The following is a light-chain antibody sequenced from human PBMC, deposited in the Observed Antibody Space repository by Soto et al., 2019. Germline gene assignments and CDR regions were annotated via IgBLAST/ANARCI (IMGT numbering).Light chain of an antibody. J-gene: IGKJ2*01. CDR1: QTMSNY. Sequence: DIQMTQSPSSLSASVGDRVTITCRPSQTMSNYLNWYQQKPGKAPKFLIYAASTLQNGVHSRFSGRTSGADCPLSIYGLQLEDFTTYYCQQSYSFQYTFGEGTNLEI. CDR3: QQSYSFQYT. CDR2: AAS. V-gene: IGKV1-39*01.